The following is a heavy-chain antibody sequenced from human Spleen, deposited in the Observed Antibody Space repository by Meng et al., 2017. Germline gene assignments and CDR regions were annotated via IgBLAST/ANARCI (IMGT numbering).Heavy chain of an antibody. Sequence: QAWGVVRLNHSETLSLTCGVSGGSFSDYYWSWILQPPGKGLEWIGEINHSGRTNYNPSLESRATISVDTSQNNLSLKLSSVTAADSAVYDCARGPTTMAHDFDYWGQGTLVTVSS. V-gene: IGHV4-34*01. J-gene: IGHJ4*02. CDR2: INHSGRT. CDR3: ARGPTTMAHDFDY. CDR1: GGSFSDYY. D-gene: IGHD4-11*01.